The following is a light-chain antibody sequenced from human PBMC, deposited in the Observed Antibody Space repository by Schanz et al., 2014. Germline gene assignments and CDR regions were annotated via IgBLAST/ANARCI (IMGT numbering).Light chain of an antibody. V-gene: IGLV2-8*01. CDR3: SSYAGSSSLV. CDR1: SSDIGGYNF. J-gene: IGLJ3*02. Sequence: QSALTQPPSASGSPGQSVTISCTGTSSDIGGYNFVSWYQQHPGEAPKLMMYEVTKRPSGVPDRFSGSKSGNTASLTVSWHVAEDEAVYYCSSYAGSSSLVFGGGTKLTVL. CDR2: EVT.